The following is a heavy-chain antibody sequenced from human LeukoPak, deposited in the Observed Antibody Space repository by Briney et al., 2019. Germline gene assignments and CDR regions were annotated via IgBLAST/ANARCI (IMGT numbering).Heavy chain of an antibody. CDR1: GFSLSTSGMC. J-gene: IGHJ4*02. CDR2: LDWDDDK. V-gene: IGHV2-70*11. D-gene: IGHD3-10*01. Sequence: SGPSLVKPTQPLTLTCTFSGFSLSTSGMCVSWIRQPPGKALEWLARLDWDDDKYYSTSLKTRPTISKDTSKNQVVLTMTNMDPVDTATYYCARIRFFRGVKYFDYWGQGTLVTVSS. CDR3: ARIRFFRGVKYFDY.